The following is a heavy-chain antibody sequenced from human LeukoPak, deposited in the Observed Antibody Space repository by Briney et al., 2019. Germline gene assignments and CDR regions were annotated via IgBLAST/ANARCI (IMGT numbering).Heavy chain of an antibody. V-gene: IGHV3-23*01. D-gene: IGHD2-2*01. CDR2: ISASGHYI. Sequence: GGSLRLSCEASGFTFGSFAMSWVRQAPGEGLEWLSGISASGHYIYYADSVKGRFTISRDNSKNTLYIEMNSLRAEDTAVYCCARDGSWGDYQFYFYMDVWGKGTTVTVSS. CDR1: GFTFGSFA. CDR3: ARDGSWGDYQFYFYMDV. J-gene: IGHJ6*03.